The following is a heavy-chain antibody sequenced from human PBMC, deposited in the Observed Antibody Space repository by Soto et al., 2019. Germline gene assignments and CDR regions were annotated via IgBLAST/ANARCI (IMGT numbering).Heavy chain of an antibody. CDR2: INPHSGGT. CDR1: GYTFTGYY. D-gene: IGHD4-17*01. V-gene: IGHV1-2*04. J-gene: IGHJ4*02. CDR3: ARGLRGKYYFDY. Sequence: QVQLVQSGAEVKKPGASVKVSCKASGYTFTGYYMHWVRQAPGQGLEWMGWINPHSGGTNYAQKFQGWVTMTRDTPISTAYMELSRLRSDDTAGYYCARGLRGKYYFDYWGQGTLVTVSS.